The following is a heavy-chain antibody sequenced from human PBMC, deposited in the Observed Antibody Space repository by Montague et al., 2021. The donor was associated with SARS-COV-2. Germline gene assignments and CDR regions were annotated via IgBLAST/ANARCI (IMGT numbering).Heavy chain of an antibody. CDR1: GFTFSSYS. V-gene: IGHV3-21*01. CDR2: ISSSSSYI. CDR3: ARGRSYRSSTSSRGCYYYGMDV. J-gene: IGHJ6*02. Sequence: SLRLSCAASGFTFSSYSMNWVRQAPGKGLEWVSSISSSSSYIYYADSVKGRFTISRDNAKNSLYLQMNSLRAEDTAVYYCARGRSYRSSTSSRGCYYYGMDVWGQGTTVTVSS. D-gene: IGHD2-2*01.